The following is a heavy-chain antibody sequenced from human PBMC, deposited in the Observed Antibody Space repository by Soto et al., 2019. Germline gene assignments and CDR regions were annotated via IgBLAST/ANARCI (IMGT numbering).Heavy chain of an antibody. CDR3: ARGSGGSTDNYYYYYMDV. CDR1: GYTFTGYY. D-gene: IGHD2-15*01. J-gene: IGHJ6*03. CDR2: INPNSGGT. Sequence: ASVKVSCKASGYTFTGYYMHWVRQAPGQGLEWMGWINPNSGGTNYAQKFQGWVTMTRDTSISTAYMELSRLRSDDTAVYYCARGSGGSTDNYYYYYMDVWGKGTTVTVSS. V-gene: IGHV1-2*04.